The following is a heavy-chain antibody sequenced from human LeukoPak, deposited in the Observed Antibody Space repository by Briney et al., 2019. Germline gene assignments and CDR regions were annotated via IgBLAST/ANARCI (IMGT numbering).Heavy chain of an antibody. CDR2: ITDTGFAT. J-gene: IGHJ4*02. D-gene: IGHD2-2*01. Sequence: GGSLRLSCAASGFTFSNYAVTWVRQAPGKGLEWVSGITDTGFATFYADSVRGRFTISRDNSRNTLYLQMDSRRAEDTAVYYCARAGFCSTTTCYNPFDYWGQGTRLTVSS. CDR3: ARAGFCSTTTCYNPFDY. CDR1: GFTFSNYA. V-gene: IGHV3-23*01.